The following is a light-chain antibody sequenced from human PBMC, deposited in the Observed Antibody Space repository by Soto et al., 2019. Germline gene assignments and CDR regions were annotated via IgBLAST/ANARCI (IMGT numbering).Light chain of an antibody. CDR2: AAS. CDR3: QQSYDTPIT. Sequence: DFQMTQSPSSLSAFVGDRVTITCRASQSISSYLQWYQQKPGKAPKVLISAASRLRSGVPSRFSGSGSGTDFTLTISSLQPEDVATYYCQQSYDTPITFGQGTRLEIE. J-gene: IGKJ5*01. CDR1: QSISSY. V-gene: IGKV1-39*01.